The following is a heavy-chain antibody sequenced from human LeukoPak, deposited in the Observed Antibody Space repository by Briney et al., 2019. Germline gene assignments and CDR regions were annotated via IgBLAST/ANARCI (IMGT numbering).Heavy chain of an antibody. Sequence: KTSETLSLTCTVSGGSISSYYWSWIRQPAGKGLEWIGRIYTSGSTNYNPSLKSRVTMSVDTSKNQFSLKLSSVTAADPAVYYCARVEGGRAKGWWFDPWGQGTLVTVSS. D-gene: IGHD2-15*01. CDR2: IYTSGST. CDR3: ARVEGGRAKGWWFDP. V-gene: IGHV4-4*07. J-gene: IGHJ5*02. CDR1: GGSISSYY.